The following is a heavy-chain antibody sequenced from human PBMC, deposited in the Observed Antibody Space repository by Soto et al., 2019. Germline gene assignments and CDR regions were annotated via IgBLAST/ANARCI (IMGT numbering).Heavy chain of an antibody. V-gene: IGHV3-23*01. CDR2: ISGSGGST. J-gene: IGHJ6*02. CDR1: GGSIGTYY. D-gene: IGHD4-17*01. Sequence: PSETLSLTCTVSGGSIGTYYWSWVRQAPGKGLEWVSAISGSGGSTYYADSVKGRFTISRDNSKNTLYLQMNSLRAEDTAVYYCAKDPYGDYGGSEYLYYYYGMDVWGQGTTVTVSS. CDR3: AKDPYGDYGGSEYLYYYYGMDV.